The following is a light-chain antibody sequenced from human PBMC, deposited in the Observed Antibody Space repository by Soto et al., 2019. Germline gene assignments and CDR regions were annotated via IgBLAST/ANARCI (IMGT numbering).Light chain of an antibody. V-gene: IGKV3-20*01. Sequence: EVVLTQSPGTLSLSPGERATLSCRASQSVSNNYLAWYQQKPGQSPKLLIFGSSDRATGIPDRFSGSGSGTDFTLTISSVEPEDFAVYYCQPYGSSPPYTFGQGTKLAIK. CDR2: GSS. J-gene: IGKJ2*01. CDR3: QPYGSSPPYT. CDR1: QSVSNNY.